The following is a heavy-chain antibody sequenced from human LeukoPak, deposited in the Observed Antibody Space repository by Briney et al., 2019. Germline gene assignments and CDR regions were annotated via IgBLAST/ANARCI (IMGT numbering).Heavy chain of an antibody. V-gene: IGHV1-18*01. CDR3: ARDPNPLPYYYDSSGYHVEGAFDI. CDR2: ISAYNGNT. D-gene: IGHD3-22*01. Sequence: ASVKVSCKASGGTFSSYAISWVRQAPGQGLEWMGWISAYNGNTNYAQKLQGRVTMTTDTSTSTAYMELRSLRSDDTAVYYCARDPNPLPYYYDSSGYHVEGAFDIWGQGTMVTVSS. J-gene: IGHJ3*02. CDR1: GGTFSSYA.